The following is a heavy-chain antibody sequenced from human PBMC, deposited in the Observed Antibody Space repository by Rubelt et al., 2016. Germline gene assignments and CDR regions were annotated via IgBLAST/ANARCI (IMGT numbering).Heavy chain of an antibody. CDR1: GFTFSTAW. Sequence: EVQLVESGGGVVKPGGSLRLSCAASGFTFSTAWMSWVRQAPGKGLEWVGRINNKGDGGTIDYAAPVKGRFTISRDDSKNTVYLQMNSLKTEDTAVYYCVRGNSAAYWGQGTLVTVSS. CDR2: INNKGDGGTI. D-gene: IGHD3-10*01. CDR3: VRGNSAAY. V-gene: IGHV3-15*01. J-gene: IGHJ4*02.